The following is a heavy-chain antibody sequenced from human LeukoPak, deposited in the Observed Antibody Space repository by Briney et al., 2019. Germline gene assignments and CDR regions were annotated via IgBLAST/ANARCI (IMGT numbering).Heavy chain of an antibody. D-gene: IGHD6-6*01. J-gene: IGHJ4*02. Sequence: SETLSLTCTVSGGSISSSSYYWGWIRQPPGKGLEWIGSIYYSGSTYYNPSLKSRVTISVDTSKNQFSLKLSSVTAADTAVYYCATLTLEYSSSSGDYFDYWGQGTLVTVSS. CDR1: GGSISSSSYY. V-gene: IGHV4-39*07. CDR2: IYYSGST. CDR3: ATLTLEYSSSSGDYFDY.